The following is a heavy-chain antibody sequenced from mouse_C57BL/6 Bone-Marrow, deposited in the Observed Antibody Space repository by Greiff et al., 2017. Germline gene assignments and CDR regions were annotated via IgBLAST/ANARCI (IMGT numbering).Heavy chain of an antibody. CDR1: GYTFTSYW. CDR2: IYPSDSET. CDR3: ARRSYFDY. J-gene: IGHJ2*01. Sequence: QVQLQQPGAELVRPGSSVKLSCKASGYTFTSYWMDWVKQRPGQGLEWIGNIYPSDSETHYNQKFKDKATLTVDKSSSTAYMQRSSLTAEDSAVYYCARRSYFDYWGQGTTLTVSS. V-gene: IGHV1-61*01.